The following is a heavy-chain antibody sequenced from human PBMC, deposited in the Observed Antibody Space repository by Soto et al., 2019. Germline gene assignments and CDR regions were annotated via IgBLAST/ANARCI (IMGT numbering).Heavy chain of an antibody. J-gene: IGHJ4*02. CDR1: GFGFDSYA. V-gene: IGHV3-23*01. CDR3: AKALWFGESSHYFDY. Sequence: VGSLRLSCVGSGFGFDSYAMSWFRQAPVNGLEWVSGIGSSGGAIVYADSVRGRFTISRDNSRNALYLHMNSLRAGDTAVYYCAKALWFGESSHYFDYWGQGTLVTVSS. D-gene: IGHD3-10*01. CDR2: IGSSGGAI.